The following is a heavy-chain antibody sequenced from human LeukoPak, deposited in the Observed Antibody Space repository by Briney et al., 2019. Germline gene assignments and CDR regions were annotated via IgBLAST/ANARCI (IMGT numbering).Heavy chain of an antibody. D-gene: IGHD5-24*01. V-gene: IGHV3-30-3*01. CDR1: GFTFSSYA. CDR2: ISYDGSNK. Sequence: PGGSLSLSCAASGFTFSSYAMHWVRQAPGKGLEWVAVISYDGSNKYYADSVKGRFTISRDNSKNTLYLQMNSLRAEDTAVYYCARATMAKFVTEGGFDPWGQGTLVTVSS. J-gene: IGHJ5*02. CDR3: ARATMAKFVTEGGFDP.